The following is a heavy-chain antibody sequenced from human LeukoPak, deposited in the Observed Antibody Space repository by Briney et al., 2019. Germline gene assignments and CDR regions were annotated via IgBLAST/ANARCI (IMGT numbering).Heavy chain of an antibody. Sequence: GGSLRLSCAASGFTFSSYAMSWVRQAPGKGLEWVSAISGSGGSTYYADSVKGRFTISRDNSKNTLYPQMNSLRAEDTAVYYCARDRGYYGSGSYYGSHFYYGMDVWGQGTTVAVSS. J-gene: IGHJ6*02. D-gene: IGHD3-10*01. CDR1: GFTFSSYA. CDR2: ISGSGGST. V-gene: IGHV3-23*01. CDR3: ARDRGYYGSGSYYGSHFYYGMDV.